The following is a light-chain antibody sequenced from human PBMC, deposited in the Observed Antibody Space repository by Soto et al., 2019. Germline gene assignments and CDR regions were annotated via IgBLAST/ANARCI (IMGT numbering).Light chain of an antibody. CDR3: QQYGSSPLT. J-gene: IGKJ4*01. CDR2: RAS. Sequence: EIVMTQSPGTLSLSPGERATLSCRASQSVSSDYLAWYQQKPGQTPKLLIYRASSRATGIPDRFSGSGSGTDFTLTISSLEPDDFAAYYCQQYGSSPLTFGGGTKVEIK. V-gene: IGKV3-20*01. CDR1: QSVSSDY.